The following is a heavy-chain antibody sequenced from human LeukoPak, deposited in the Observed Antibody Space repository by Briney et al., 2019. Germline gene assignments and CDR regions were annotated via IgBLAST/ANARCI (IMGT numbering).Heavy chain of an antibody. CDR1: GYTLTELC. Sequence: ASVKVSCKVSGYTLTELCMHWVRQAPGKGLEWMGGFDPEDGETIYAQKFQGRVTVTDDTSTDTAYMELSSLRSEDTAVYYCATGPDYGDVQPDYWGQGTLVTVSS. J-gene: IGHJ4*02. V-gene: IGHV1-24*01. D-gene: IGHD4-17*01. CDR2: FDPEDGET. CDR3: ATGPDYGDVQPDY.